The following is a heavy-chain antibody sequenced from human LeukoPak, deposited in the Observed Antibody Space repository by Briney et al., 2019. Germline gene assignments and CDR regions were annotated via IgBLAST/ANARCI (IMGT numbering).Heavy chain of an antibody. CDR3: AKDTSYSGSYHRSAFDI. J-gene: IGHJ3*02. CDR1: GFTFSDYY. V-gene: IGHV3-11*01. CDR2: ISSSGSTI. D-gene: IGHD1-26*01. Sequence: GGSLRLSCAASGFTFSDYYMSWIRQAPGKGLEWVSYISSSGSTIYYADSVKGRFTISRDNAKNSLYLQMNSLRAEDTALYYCAKDTSYSGSYHRSAFDIWGQGTMVTVSS.